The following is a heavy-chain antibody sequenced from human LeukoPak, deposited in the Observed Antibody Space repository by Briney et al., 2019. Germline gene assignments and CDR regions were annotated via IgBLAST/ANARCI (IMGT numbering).Heavy chain of an antibody. J-gene: IGHJ4*02. D-gene: IGHD3-22*01. V-gene: IGHV4-59*01. CDR1: GGSISTYY. CDR3: ARRGAPYYYDSSGYYYVGAFDY. CDR2: IHYSGST. Sequence: SETLSLTCTVSGGSISTYYWSWIRQPPGKGLEWIGFIHYSGSTNYNPSLKSRVTISVDTSKNQFSLKVSSVTAADTAVYYCARRGAPYYYDSSGYYYVGAFDYWGQGTLVTVSS.